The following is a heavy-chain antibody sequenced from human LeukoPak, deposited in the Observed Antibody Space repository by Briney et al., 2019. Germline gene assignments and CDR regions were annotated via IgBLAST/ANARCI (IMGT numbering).Heavy chain of an antibody. CDR2: INHSGST. CDR3: ARGFRYCSSNSCYVSGWFDP. CDR1: GGSFSGYY. Sequence: SETLSLTCAVYGGSFSGYYWSWIRQPPGKGLEWIGEINHSGSTNYNPSLKSRVTISVDTSKNQFSLKLSSVTAADTAVYYCARGFRYCSSNSCYVSGWFDPWGQGTLVTVSS. D-gene: IGHD2-2*01. J-gene: IGHJ5*02. V-gene: IGHV4-34*01.